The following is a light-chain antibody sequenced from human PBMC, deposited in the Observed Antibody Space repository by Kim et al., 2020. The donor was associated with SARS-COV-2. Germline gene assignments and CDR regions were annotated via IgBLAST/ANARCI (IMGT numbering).Light chain of an antibody. CDR1: SSDVGTYNH. Sequence: QSITISCTGTSSDVGTYNHVSWYQQHPGKIPKLMIYEVSKRPSVISNRFSGSKSGNMASLTISGLQAEDEADYYCCSYADSSTFWVFGGGTQLTVL. CDR3: CSYADSSTFWV. J-gene: IGLJ3*02. CDR2: EVS. V-gene: IGLV2-23*02.